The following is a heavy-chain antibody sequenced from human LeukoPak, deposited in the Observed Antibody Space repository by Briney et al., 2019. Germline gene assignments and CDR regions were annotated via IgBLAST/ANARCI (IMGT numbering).Heavy chain of an antibody. V-gene: IGHV4-59*01. CDR3: ARVTYGGNFDY. CDR2: IYYSGST. Sequence: PSETLSLTCTVSGGSISSYYWSWIRQPPGKGLEWIGYIYYSGSTNYNPSLKSQVTISVDTSKSQFSLKLSSVTAADTAVYYCARVTYGGNFDYWGQGTLVTVSS. CDR1: GGSISSYY. D-gene: IGHD4-23*01. J-gene: IGHJ4*02.